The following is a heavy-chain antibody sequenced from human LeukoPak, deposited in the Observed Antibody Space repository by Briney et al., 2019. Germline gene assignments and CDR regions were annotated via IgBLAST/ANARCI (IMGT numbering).Heavy chain of an antibody. D-gene: IGHD3-3*01. CDR2: INPNSGGT. Sequence: ASVKVSCKASGYTFTGYYMHWVRQAPGQGLEWMGWINPNSGGTNYAQKFQGRVTMTRDTSISTAYMELSRLRSDDTAVYYCARDPTRVLRFLEWSPHFDYWGQGTLVTVSS. CDR1: GYTFTGYY. V-gene: IGHV1-2*02. J-gene: IGHJ4*02. CDR3: ARDPTRVLRFLEWSPHFDY.